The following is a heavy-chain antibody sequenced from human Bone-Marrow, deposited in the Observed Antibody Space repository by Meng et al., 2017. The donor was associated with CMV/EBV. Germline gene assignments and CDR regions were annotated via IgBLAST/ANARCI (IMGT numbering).Heavy chain of an antibody. Sequence: SCAASGFTFSSYSMNWVRQAPGKGLEWVSYISSSSSTIYYADSVKGRFTISRDNAKNSLHLQMNNLRAEDTAIYYCVQTLYWGQGTRVTVSS. CDR2: ISSSSSTI. CDR1: GFTFSSYS. D-gene: IGHD3-16*01. CDR3: VQTLY. V-gene: IGHV3-48*04. J-gene: IGHJ4*02.